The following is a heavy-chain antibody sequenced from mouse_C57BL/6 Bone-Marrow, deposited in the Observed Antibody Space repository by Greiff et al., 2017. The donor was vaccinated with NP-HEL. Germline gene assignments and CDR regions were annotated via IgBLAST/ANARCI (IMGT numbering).Heavy chain of an antibody. D-gene: IGHD1-1*01. J-gene: IGHJ2*01. V-gene: IGHV3-6*01. CDR2: ISYDGSN. CDR3: ARDATVAHY. Sequence: EVQLVESGPGLVKPSQSLSLTCSVTGYSITSGYYWNWIRQFPGNKLEWMGYISYDGSNNYNPSLKNRISITRDTSKNQFFLKLNSVTTEDTATYYCARDATVAHYWGQGTTLTVSS. CDR1: GYSITSGYY.